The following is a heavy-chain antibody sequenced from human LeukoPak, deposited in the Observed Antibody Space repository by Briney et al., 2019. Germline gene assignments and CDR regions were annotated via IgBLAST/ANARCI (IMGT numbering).Heavy chain of an antibody. J-gene: IGHJ4*02. CDR2: IWYDGSNK. Sequence: PGRSLRLSCAASGFMFSTYGTHWVRQAPGKGLEWVAVIWYDGSNKYYADSVKGRFTISRDNSKNTLYLQMNSLRAEDTAVYYCARDGHYYDSGGWEGFDYWGQGTLVTVSS. CDR3: ARDGHYYDSGGWEGFDY. D-gene: IGHD3-22*01. CDR1: GFMFSTYG. V-gene: IGHV3-33*01.